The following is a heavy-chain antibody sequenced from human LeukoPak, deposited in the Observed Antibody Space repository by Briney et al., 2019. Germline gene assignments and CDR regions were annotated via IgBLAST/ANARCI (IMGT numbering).Heavy chain of an antibody. CDR1: GYTFTSYD. D-gene: IGHD4-23*01. CDR2: MNPNSGNT. J-gene: IGHJ3*02. CDR3: ARGYYGGTAFDI. Sequence: ASVKVSCKAPGYTFTSYDINWVRQATGQGLEWMGWMNPNSGNTGYAQKSQGRVTITRDTSISTAYMELSSLRTEDTAVYYCARGYYGGTAFDIWGQGTMVTVSS. V-gene: IGHV1-8*03.